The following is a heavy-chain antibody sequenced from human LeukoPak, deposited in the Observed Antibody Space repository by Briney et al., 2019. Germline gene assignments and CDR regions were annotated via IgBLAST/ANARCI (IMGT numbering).Heavy chain of an antibody. CDR3: ATISYCSSTSCPPSDAFDI. CDR2: IIPIFGTA. J-gene: IGHJ3*02. D-gene: IGHD2-2*01. Sequence: ASVKVSCKASGGTFSSYAISWVRQAPGQGLEWMGGIIPIFGTANYAQKFQGRVTITADESTSTAYMELSSLRSEDTAVYYCATISYCSSTSCPPSDAFDIWGQGTMVTVSS. CDR1: GGTFSSYA. V-gene: IGHV1-69*13.